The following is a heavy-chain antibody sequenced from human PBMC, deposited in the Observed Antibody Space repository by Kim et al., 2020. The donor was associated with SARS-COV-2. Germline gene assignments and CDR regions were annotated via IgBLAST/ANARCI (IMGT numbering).Heavy chain of an antibody. CDR3: ARHGYIAVAATGMDYFDY. J-gene: IGHJ4*02. Sequence: SETLSLTCTVSGGSISSYYWSWIRQPPGKGLEWIGYIYYSGSTNYNPSLKSRVTISVDTSKNQFSLKLSSVTAADTAVYYCARHGYIAVAATGMDYFDYWGQGTLVTVSS. D-gene: IGHD6-19*01. CDR1: GGSISSYY. CDR2: IYYSGST. V-gene: IGHV4-59*08.